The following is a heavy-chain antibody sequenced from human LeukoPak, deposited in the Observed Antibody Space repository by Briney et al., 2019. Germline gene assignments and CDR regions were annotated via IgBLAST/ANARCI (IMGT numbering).Heavy chain of an antibody. D-gene: IGHD3-10*01. Sequence: GGSLRLSCAASGFTFSSYAMSWVRQAPGKGLEWVSAISGSGGSTYYADSVKGRFTISRDNSKNTLYLQMNSLRAEDTAVYCCAREGSSGASPYYFDYWGQGTLVTVSS. J-gene: IGHJ4*02. CDR2: ISGSGGST. CDR1: GFTFSSYA. V-gene: IGHV3-23*01. CDR3: AREGSSGASPYYFDY.